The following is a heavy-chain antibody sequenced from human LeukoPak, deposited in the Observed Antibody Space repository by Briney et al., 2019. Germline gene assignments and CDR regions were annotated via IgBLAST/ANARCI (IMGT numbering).Heavy chain of an antibody. CDR2: IIPIFGTA. Sequence: ASVKVSCKASGYTFTSYGISWVRQAPGQGLEWMGRIIPIFGTANYAQKFQGRVTITTDESTSTAYMELSSLRSEDTAVYYCARVPSSSDWFDPWGQGTLVTVSS. CDR1: GYTFTSYG. CDR3: ARVPSSSDWFDP. V-gene: IGHV1-69*05. D-gene: IGHD6-13*01. J-gene: IGHJ5*02.